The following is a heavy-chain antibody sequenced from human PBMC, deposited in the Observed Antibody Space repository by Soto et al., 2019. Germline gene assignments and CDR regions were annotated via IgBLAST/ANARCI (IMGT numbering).Heavy chain of an antibody. CDR3: ARQGYRYDTYSFGY. J-gene: IGHJ4*02. CDR2: IYPSNSET. D-gene: IGHD3-22*01. V-gene: IGHV5-51*01. CDR1: GYTFTSYW. Sequence: EVQLVQSGAEVKKPGESLKISCKASGYTFTSYWIGWVRQMPGKGLEWMGIIYPSNSETRFSPSFQSQVTLSADKSIFTAYLQWSSLKASDTATYYCARQGYRYDTYSFGYWGQGTLVTVSP.